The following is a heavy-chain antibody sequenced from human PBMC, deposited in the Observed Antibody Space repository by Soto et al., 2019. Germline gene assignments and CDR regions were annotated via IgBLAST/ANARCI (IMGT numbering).Heavy chain of an antibody. CDR3: ARDFFDSSDYTTNWFDP. D-gene: IGHD3-22*01. Sequence: SETLSLTCSVSGDSISNSRFYWAWIRQPPGEGLEWIGSIYHTGNAYYNPSLKSRVTISVDTSKNQFSLKLTSVTAADAALYYCARDFFDSSDYTTNWFDPWGKGTLVTVSS. CDR1: GDSISNSRFY. V-gene: IGHV4-39*01. J-gene: IGHJ5*02. CDR2: IYHTGNA.